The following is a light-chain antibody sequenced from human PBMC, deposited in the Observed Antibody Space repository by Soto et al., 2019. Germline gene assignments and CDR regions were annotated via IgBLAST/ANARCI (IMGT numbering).Light chain of an antibody. CDR2: AAS. Sequence: DVQMTQSPSSVSASVGDRVTITCRASQGISSWLAWYQQKPGKAPKLLIYAASSLQSGTPSTFSSSGSGTDFPLTISSLQHEDVASYYCQQAHSFPHTFGQGTKLQIK. J-gene: IGKJ2*01. CDR1: QGISSW. V-gene: IGKV1-12*01. CDR3: QQAHSFPHT.